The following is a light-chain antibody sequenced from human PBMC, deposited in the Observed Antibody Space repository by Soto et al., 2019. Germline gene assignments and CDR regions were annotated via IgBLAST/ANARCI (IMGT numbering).Light chain of an antibody. CDR3: SSKRGRNSYV. V-gene: IGLV2-8*01. J-gene: IGLJ1*01. CDR2: EVS. CDR1: SSDVGANNY. Sequence: QSVLTQPPSAPGSPGQSVPISCTGTSSDVGANNYVSWYQQHPGKAPKLMIYEVSKRPSGVPDRFSGSKSGNTASLTVSGLQTEDEADYYCSSKRGRNSYVFGTGTKVTVL.